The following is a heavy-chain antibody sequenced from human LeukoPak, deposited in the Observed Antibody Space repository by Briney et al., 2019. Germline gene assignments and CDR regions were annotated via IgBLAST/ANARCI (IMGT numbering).Heavy chain of an antibody. Sequence: PGGSLRLSCAASGFTFSSYGMHWVRQAPGKGLEWVAVISYDGSNKYYADSVKGRFTISRDISKNTLYLQMNSLRAEDTAVYYCAKGGSGWYSAFDIWGQGTMVTVSS. D-gene: IGHD6-19*01. J-gene: IGHJ3*02. V-gene: IGHV3-30*18. CDR2: ISYDGSNK. CDR3: AKGGSGWYSAFDI. CDR1: GFTFSSYG.